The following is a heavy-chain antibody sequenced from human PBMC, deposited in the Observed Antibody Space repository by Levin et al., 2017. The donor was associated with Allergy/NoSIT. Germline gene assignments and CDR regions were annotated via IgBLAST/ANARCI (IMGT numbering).Heavy chain of an antibody. Sequence: GGSLRLSCVASGFTFSNFWMTWVRQAPGKGLEWVANIKEDGREKYYVDSVKGRFSISRDNTRNSLYLQMNSLRAEDTAVYYCVRFFQWAPHWGQGTLVTVSS. D-gene: IGHD3-3*01. CDR1: GFTFSNFW. CDR2: IKEDGREK. V-gene: IGHV3-7*01. CDR3: VRFFQWAPH. J-gene: IGHJ4*02.